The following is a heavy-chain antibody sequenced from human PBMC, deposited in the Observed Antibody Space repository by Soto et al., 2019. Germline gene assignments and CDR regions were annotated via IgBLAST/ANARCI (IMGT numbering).Heavy chain of an antibody. D-gene: IGHD1-1*01. Sequence: QIHLVQSGAEVKKPGASVKVSCKASGYTFTSYGITRVRQAPGQGLEWMGWISAHNGNTDYAQKLQGRVIVTRDTSTSTAYMELRSPRSDDTAVYYCARGRYGDYWGQGALVTVSS. V-gene: IGHV1-18*01. CDR1: GYTFTSYG. CDR3: ARGRYGDY. J-gene: IGHJ4*02. CDR2: ISAHNGNT.